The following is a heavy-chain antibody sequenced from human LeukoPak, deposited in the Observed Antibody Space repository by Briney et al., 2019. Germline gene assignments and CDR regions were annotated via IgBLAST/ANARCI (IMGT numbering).Heavy chain of an antibody. CDR2: IYYSGST. V-gene: IGHV4-59*01. CDR3: ARAARRDGYPFDY. J-gene: IGHJ4*02. Sequence: PSETLSLTCTVSGGSISSYYWSWIRQPPGKGLEWIGYIYYSGSTNYNPSLKSRVTISVDTSKNQFSLKLSSVTAADTAVYYCARAARRDGYPFDYWGQGTLVTVSS. D-gene: IGHD5-24*01. CDR1: GGSISSYY.